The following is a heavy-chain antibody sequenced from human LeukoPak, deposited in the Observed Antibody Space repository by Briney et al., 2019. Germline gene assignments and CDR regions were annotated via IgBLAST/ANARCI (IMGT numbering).Heavy chain of an antibody. CDR1: GFSFSSYG. CDR2: IWYDGSNK. CDR3: ARGGYYDSSGYYHLRY. D-gene: IGHD3-22*01. Sequence: GRSLRLSCAASGFSFSSYGMDWVRQAPGKGLEWVALIWYDGSNKYYADSVKGRFTISRDNSKNTLYLQMNSLRAEDTAVYYCARGGYYDSSGYYHLRYWGQGTLVTVSS. V-gene: IGHV3-33*01. J-gene: IGHJ4*02.